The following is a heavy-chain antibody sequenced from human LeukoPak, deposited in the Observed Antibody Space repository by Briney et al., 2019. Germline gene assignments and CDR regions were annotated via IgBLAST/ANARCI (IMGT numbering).Heavy chain of an antibody. CDR2: ASDSGIST. V-gene: IGHV3-23*01. CDR3: ASALGVMSGDFDS. D-gene: IGHD3-16*01. J-gene: IGHJ4*02. CDR1: GMTFSRYA. Sequence: PGGSLRLSCAASGMTFSRYAMSWVRQAPGKGLEWVSAASDSGISTYYADSVKGRFTNTRDNSKNTLYLYMNNLRGEDTAIYYCASALGVMSGDFDSWGQGTLVTVSS.